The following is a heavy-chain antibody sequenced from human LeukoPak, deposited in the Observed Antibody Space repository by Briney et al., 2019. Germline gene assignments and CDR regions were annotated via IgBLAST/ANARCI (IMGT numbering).Heavy chain of an antibody. CDR3: ARLAYSSSWPHYYYYMDV. CDR1: GGSISGYY. J-gene: IGHJ6*03. CDR2: IFYSGST. Sequence: ASETLSLTCTVSGGSISGYYWSWIRQPPGKGLEWIGYIFYSGSTNYNPSLKSRVTISVDTSKNQFSLKLSSVTAADTAVYFCARLAYSSSWPHYYYYMDVWGKGTTVTISS. D-gene: IGHD6-13*01. V-gene: IGHV4-59*01.